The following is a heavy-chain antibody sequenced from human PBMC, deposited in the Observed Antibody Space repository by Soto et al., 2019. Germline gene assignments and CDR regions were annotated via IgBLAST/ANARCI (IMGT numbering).Heavy chain of an antibody. CDR1: GYTFTSYG. J-gene: IGHJ6*02. Sequence: QVQLVQSGAEVKKPGASVKVSCKASGYTFTSYGISWVRQAPGQGLEWMGWISAYNGNTNYAQKLQGRVTMTTETSTSTAYMELRSLRSDDTAVYYCAREALLRLYYYYGMDVWGQGTTVTVSS. CDR3: AREALLRLYYYYGMDV. CDR2: ISAYNGNT. D-gene: IGHD1-26*01. V-gene: IGHV1-18*01.